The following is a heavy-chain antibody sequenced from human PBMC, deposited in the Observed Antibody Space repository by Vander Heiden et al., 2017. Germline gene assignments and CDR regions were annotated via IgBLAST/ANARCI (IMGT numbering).Heavy chain of an antibody. D-gene: IGHD1-7*01. CDR2: ITASGCSR. V-gene: IGHV3-23*01. Sequence: EVQLLESGGGLVQPGGSLRLSCAASGFTFSNYAMSWVRQAPGKGLEWVSVITASGCSRYYADSVKGRFTVSRDNSKDTVYLQMNSLRAEDTAVYYCAKAISDWNYNFDYWGQGTLVTVSS. CDR1: GFTFSNYA. CDR3: AKAISDWNYNFDY. J-gene: IGHJ4*02.